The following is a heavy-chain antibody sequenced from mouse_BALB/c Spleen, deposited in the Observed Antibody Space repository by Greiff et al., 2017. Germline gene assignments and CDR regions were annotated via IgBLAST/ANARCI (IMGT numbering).Heavy chain of an antibody. CDR3: ARDSREDYFDY. V-gene: IGHV7-3*02. CDR1: GFTFTDYY. Sequence: EVKVVESGGGLVQPGGSLRLSCATSGFTFTDYYMSWVRQPPGKALEWLGFIRNKANGYTTEYSASVKGRFTISRDNSQSILYLQMNTLRAEDSATYYCARDSREDYFDYWGQGTTLTVSS. J-gene: IGHJ2*01. CDR2: IRNKANGYTT.